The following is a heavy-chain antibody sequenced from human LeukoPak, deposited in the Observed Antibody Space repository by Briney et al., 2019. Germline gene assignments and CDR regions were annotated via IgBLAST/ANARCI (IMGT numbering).Heavy chain of an antibody. J-gene: IGHJ6*04. Sequence: SQTLSLTCTVSGGSISSGDYYWSWIRQPPGKGLEWIGYIYYSGSTYYNPSLKSRVTISVDTSKNQFSPKLSSVTAADTAVYYCAREGYYDILTGPYYYGMDVWGKGTTVTVSS. CDR2: IYYSGST. CDR1: GGSISSGDYY. D-gene: IGHD3-9*01. V-gene: IGHV4-30-4*01. CDR3: AREGYYDILTGPYYYGMDV.